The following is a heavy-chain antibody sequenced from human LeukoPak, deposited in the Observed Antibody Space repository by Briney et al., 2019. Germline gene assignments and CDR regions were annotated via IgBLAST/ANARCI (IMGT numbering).Heavy chain of an antibody. J-gene: IGHJ3*02. D-gene: IGHD2-15*01. CDR1: GGSFSGYY. V-gene: IGHV4-34*01. CDR2: INHSGSA. CDR3: ARVHNRGGVAFDI. Sequence: PSETLSLTCAVYGGSFSGYYWSWIRKPPGKGLEWIGEINHSGSANYNPSLKSRVTISVDTSKNQFSLKLSSVTAADTAVYYCARVHNRGGVAFDIWGQGTMVTVSS.